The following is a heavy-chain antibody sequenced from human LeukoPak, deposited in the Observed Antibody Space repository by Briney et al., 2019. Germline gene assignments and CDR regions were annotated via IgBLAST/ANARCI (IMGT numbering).Heavy chain of an antibody. CDR3: AKGGVVVPAANFDY. Sequence: PGGSLRLSCAASGFTFSSYAMSWVRQAPGKGLEWVSAISGSGGSTYYADSVKGRFTISRDNSKNTLYLQINSLRAEDTAVYYCAKGGVVVPAANFDYWGQGTLATVSS. CDR2: ISGSGGST. V-gene: IGHV3-23*01. CDR1: GFTFSSYA. J-gene: IGHJ4*02. D-gene: IGHD2-2*01.